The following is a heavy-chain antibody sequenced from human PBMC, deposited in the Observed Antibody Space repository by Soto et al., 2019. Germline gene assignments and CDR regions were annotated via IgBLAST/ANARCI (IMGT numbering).Heavy chain of an antibody. CDR3: ASPIGYNQYFDY. J-gene: IGHJ4*02. V-gene: IGHV5-51*01. D-gene: IGHD6-25*01. CDR1: GYSFSKNW. CDR2: IYPDDSDT. Sequence: GESLKISCKGSGYSFSKNWIGWVRQMPGKGLEWMGIIYPDDSDTRYSPSFQGQVTISAAKSISTAYLQRSSLKASDTAIYYCASPIGYNQYFDYWGQGTLVTVSS.